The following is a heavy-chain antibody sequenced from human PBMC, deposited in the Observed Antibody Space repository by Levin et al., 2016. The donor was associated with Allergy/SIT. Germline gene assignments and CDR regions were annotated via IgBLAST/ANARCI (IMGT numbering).Heavy chain of an antibody. V-gene: IGHV1-69*13. CDR2: IIPIFGTA. CDR3: ASKVYYYYGMDV. J-gene: IGHJ6*02. CDR1: GGTFSSYA. Sequence: SVKVSCKASGGTFSSYAISWVRQAPGQGLEWMGGIIPIFGTANYAQKFQGRVTITADESTSTAYMELSSLRSEDTAVYYCASKVYYYYGMDVWGQGTTVTVSS.